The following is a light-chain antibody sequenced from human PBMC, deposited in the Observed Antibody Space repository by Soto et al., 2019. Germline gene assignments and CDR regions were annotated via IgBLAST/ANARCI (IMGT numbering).Light chain of an antibody. J-gene: IGKJ5*01. Sequence: EIVLTQSPATLSLSPGERATLSCRASQSVSINLAWYQQKPGQAPRLLIYDASNRATGIPARFSGGGSGTDFTLTISSLEPEDFAVYYCQQRSNWPQITFGQGTRLEIK. CDR3: QQRSNWPQIT. CDR1: QSVSIN. CDR2: DAS. V-gene: IGKV3-11*01.